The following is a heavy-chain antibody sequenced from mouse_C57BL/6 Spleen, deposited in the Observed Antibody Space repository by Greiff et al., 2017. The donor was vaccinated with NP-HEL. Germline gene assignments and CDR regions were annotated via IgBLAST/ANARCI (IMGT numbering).Heavy chain of an antibody. CDR1: GYTFTSYG. CDR3: ARFTTVVATGHFDY. J-gene: IGHJ2*01. Sequence: QVQLQQSGAELARPGASVKLSCKASGYTFTSYGISWVKQRTGQGLEWIGEIYPRSGNTYYNEKFKGKATLTADKSSSTAYMELRSLTSEDSAVYFCARFTTVVATGHFDYWGQGTTLTVSS. V-gene: IGHV1-81*01. D-gene: IGHD1-1*01. CDR2: IYPRSGNT.